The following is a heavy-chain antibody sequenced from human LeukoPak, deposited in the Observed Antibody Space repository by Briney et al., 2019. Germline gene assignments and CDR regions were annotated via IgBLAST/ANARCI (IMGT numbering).Heavy chain of an antibody. Sequence: GGSLRLSCAASGFTFSSYGMHWVRQAPGKGLEWVAFIRYDGSNKYYADSVKGRFTISRDNSKNTLYLQMNSLRAEDTAVYYCAKGYYDFWSGYLDYWGQGTLVTVSS. CDR3: AKGYYDFWSGYLDY. CDR1: GFTFSSYG. D-gene: IGHD3-3*01. CDR2: IRYDGSNK. V-gene: IGHV3-30*02. J-gene: IGHJ4*02.